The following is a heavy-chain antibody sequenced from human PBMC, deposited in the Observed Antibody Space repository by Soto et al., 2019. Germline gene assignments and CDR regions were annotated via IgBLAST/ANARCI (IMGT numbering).Heavy chain of an antibody. D-gene: IGHD3-9*01. CDR1: GFTFSSYG. J-gene: IGHJ6*02. Sequence: GGSLRLSCAASGFTFSSYGMHWVRQAPGKGLEWVAVIWYDGSNKYYADSAKGRFTISRDNSKNTLYLQMNSLRAEDTAVYYCARDMTYYDILTGYYRYYYYGMDVWGQGTTVTVSS. CDR3: ARDMTYYDILTGYYRYYYYGMDV. V-gene: IGHV3-33*01. CDR2: IWYDGSNK.